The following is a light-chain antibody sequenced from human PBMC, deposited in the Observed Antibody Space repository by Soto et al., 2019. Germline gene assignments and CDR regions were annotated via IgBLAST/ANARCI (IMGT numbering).Light chain of an antibody. CDR1: QSISSY. CDR3: QQSYSTPRT. Sequence: DIQMTQSPSSLSASVGDRVTITCRASQSISSYLNCYQQKPWQAPKLLIYAASSLQSGVPSRFSGSGSGTDFTLTISSLQPEDFATYYCQQSYSTPRTFGQGTKVEI. V-gene: IGKV1-39*01. J-gene: IGKJ1*01. CDR2: AAS.